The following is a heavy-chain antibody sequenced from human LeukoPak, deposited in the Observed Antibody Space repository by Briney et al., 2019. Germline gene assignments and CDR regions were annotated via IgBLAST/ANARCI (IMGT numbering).Heavy chain of an antibody. CDR3: TKDPNGDYVGAFDP. V-gene: IGHV3-23*01. D-gene: IGHD4-17*01. CDR2: ITGNHGAT. J-gene: IGHJ5*02. Sequence: PGGSVRLSCAASGFTFSSFAMTWVRQAPGKGLEWVSSITGNHGATYNEDLVRGRFTISRDNSQNTLYLQIDSLRAEDTAVYYCTKDPNGDYVGAFDPWGQGTPVTVSS. CDR1: GFTFSSFA.